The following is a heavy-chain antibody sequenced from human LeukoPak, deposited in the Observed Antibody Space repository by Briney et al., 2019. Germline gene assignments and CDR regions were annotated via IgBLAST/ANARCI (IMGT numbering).Heavy chain of an antibody. CDR1: GDSISSSSYY. CDR2: FYYGGST. D-gene: IGHD1/OR15-1a*01. CDR3: ASGGEQLWPYEPFSS. Sequence: SETLSLTCTVSGDSISSSSYYWGWIRQPPGKGLEWIGTFYYGGSTYHNPSLKSRVTISVDTSKNQFSLRLSSVTAADTALYYCASGGEQLWPYEPFSSWGQGTLVIVSS. J-gene: IGHJ5*02. V-gene: IGHV4-39*01.